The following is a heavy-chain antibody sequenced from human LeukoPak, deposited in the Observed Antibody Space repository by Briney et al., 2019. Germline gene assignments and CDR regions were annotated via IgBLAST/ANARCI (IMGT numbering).Heavy chain of an antibody. CDR2: IYYSGST. Sequence: SETLSLTCTVSGGSISSYYWSWIRQPPRKGLEWIGYIYYSGSTNYNPSLKSRVTISVDTSKNQFSLKLSSVTAADTAVYYCARRQAPEKYYDFWSGYSDAFDIWGQGTMVTVSS. J-gene: IGHJ3*02. CDR3: ARRQAPEKYYDFWSGYSDAFDI. CDR1: GGSISSYY. D-gene: IGHD3-3*01. V-gene: IGHV4-59*01.